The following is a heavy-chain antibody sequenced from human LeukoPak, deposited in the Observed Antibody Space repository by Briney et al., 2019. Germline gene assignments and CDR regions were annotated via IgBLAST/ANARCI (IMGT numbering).Heavy chain of an antibody. CDR1: GGTFSSYA. CDR3: ARETVTMVRGVITLNYFDY. Sequence: SVKVSCKASGGTFSSYAISWVRQAPGQGLEWMGGIIPIFGTANYAQKFQGRVTITTDESTSTAYMELSSLRSEDTAVYYCARETVTMVRGVITLNYFDYWGQGTLVTVSP. J-gene: IGHJ4*02. D-gene: IGHD3-10*01. V-gene: IGHV1-69*05. CDR2: IIPIFGTA.